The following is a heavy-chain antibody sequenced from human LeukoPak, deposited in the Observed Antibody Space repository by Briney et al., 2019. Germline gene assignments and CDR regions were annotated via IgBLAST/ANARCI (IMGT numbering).Heavy chain of an antibody. Sequence: MPGGSLRLSCAASGFTFSSYSMNWVRQAPGKGLEWVSSISSSSSYIYYADSVKGRFTISRDNAKNSLYLQMNSLRAEDTAVYYCARAGGGLRLGELWRRYYYYMDVWGKGTTVTISS. V-gene: IGHV3-21*01. J-gene: IGHJ6*03. CDR1: GFTFSSYS. CDR3: ARAGGGLRLGELWRRYYYYMDV. CDR2: ISSSSSYI. D-gene: IGHD3-16*01.